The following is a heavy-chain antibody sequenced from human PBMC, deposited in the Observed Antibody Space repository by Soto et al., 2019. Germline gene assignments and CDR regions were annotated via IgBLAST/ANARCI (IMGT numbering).Heavy chain of an antibody. V-gene: IGHV3-30*18. CDR2: ISYDGSNK. D-gene: IGHD6-13*01. J-gene: IGHJ5*02. CDR1: GFTFSSYG. CDR3: AKARSSSWYGNWFEP. Sequence: GGSLRLPCAASGFTFSSYGMHWVRQAPGKGLEWVAVISYDGSNKYYADSVKGRFTISRDNSKNTLYLQMNSLRAEDTAVYYCAKARSSSWYGNWFEPWGQGALVTVSS.